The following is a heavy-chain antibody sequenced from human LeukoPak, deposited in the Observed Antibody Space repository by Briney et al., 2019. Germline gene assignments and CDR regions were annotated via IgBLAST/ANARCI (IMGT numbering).Heavy chain of an antibody. CDR3: ARGAPAAGTTYPFDY. V-gene: IGHV1-18*01. J-gene: IGHJ4*01. Sequence: ASVKLSCTASGSPFTTYGISRVRQAPGHGLEWLGGISVYNGNTNYAQKLQGSVTMATYTSTSTAYMKLRSLRSDDTALYYCARGAPAAGTTYPFDYWGQGTLVTVSS. CDR1: GSPFTTYG. D-gene: IGHD6-13*01. CDR2: ISVYNGNT.